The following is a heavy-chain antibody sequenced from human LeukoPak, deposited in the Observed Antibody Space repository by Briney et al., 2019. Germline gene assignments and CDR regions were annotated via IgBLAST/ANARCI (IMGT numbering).Heavy chain of an antibody. V-gene: IGHV4-34*01. Sequence: SETLSLTCAVYGGSFSGYSWTWIRQPPGKGLEWIGEIKDSGSSTFNPSLKSRVTMSVDTSNNQFSVRLSSLTAADTAVYYCARGRFSGLPRATTSQFDYWGQGTLATVSS. CDR3: ARGRFSGLPRATTSQFDY. D-gene: IGHD6-19*01. CDR2: IKDSGSS. J-gene: IGHJ4*02. CDR1: GGSFSGYS.